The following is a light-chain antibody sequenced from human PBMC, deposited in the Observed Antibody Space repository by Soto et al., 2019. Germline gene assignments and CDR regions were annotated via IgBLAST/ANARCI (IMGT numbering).Light chain of an antibody. V-gene: IGKV3-15*01. CDR2: GAS. CDR3: QQRSNWPLT. Sequence: EIVMTQSPATLSVSPGERATLSCRASQSVSSNLAWYQQKPGQAPRLLIYGASTRATGIPARFSGSGSGTEFTLTISSLQSEDFEVYYCQQRSNWPLTLGGGTKVDIK. J-gene: IGKJ4*01. CDR1: QSVSSN.